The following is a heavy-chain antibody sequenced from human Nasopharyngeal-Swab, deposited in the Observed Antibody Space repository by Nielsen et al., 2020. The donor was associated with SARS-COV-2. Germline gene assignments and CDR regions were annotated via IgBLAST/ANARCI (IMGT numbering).Heavy chain of an antibody. J-gene: IGHJ5*02. CDR2: ISSSGSTI. Sequence: GESLKISCAASGFTFSSYAMSWIRQAPGKGLEWVSYISSSGSTIYYADSVKGRFTISRDNAKNSLYLQMNSLRAEDTAVYYCARDRGIAAAGTGFGNWFDPWGQGTLVTVSS. V-gene: IGHV3-11*01. CDR1: GFTFSSYA. CDR3: ARDRGIAAAGTGFGNWFDP. D-gene: IGHD6-13*01.